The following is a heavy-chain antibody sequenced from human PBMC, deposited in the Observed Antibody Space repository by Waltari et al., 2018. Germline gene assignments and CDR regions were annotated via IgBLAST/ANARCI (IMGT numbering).Heavy chain of an antibody. Sequence: EVQLVQSGAEVKKPGESLKISCKGSGYSFTSYWIGWGRQMPGKGLEWMGIIYPGYADTRYSPAVQGHVTSSADKSISTAYLQWSSLKASDTAMYYCARLEICSGGSCYSVVDYWGQGTLVIVSS. J-gene: IGHJ4*02. V-gene: IGHV5-51*01. CDR3: ARLEICSGGSCYSVVDY. CDR2: IYPGYADT. CDR1: GYSFTSYW. D-gene: IGHD2-15*01.